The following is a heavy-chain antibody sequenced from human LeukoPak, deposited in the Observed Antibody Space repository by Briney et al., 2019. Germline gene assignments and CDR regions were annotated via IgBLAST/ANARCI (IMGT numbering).Heavy chain of an antibody. CDR1: GFTFSSYA. J-gene: IGHJ6*03. CDR3: ARVGGDSSGWYWGYYYYYYMDV. V-gene: IGHV3-64*01. D-gene: IGHD6-19*01. CDR2: ISSNGGST. Sequence: GGSLRLSCAASGFTFSSYAMHWVRQAPGKGLEYVSAISSNGGSTYYANSVKGRFTISRDNSKNTLYLQMGSLRAEDMAVYYCARVGGDSSGWYWGYYYYYYMDVWGKGTTVTISS.